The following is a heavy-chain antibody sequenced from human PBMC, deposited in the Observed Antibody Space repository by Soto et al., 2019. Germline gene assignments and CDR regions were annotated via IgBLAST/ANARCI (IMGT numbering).Heavy chain of an antibody. Sequence: SETLSLTCTVSGGSISSYYWSWIRQPPGKGLEWIGYIYYSGSTNYNPSLKSRVTISVDTSKNQFTLKLSSVTAADTAVYYCARRYCSFFDIWGQGTMVTVS. CDR1: GGSISSYY. D-gene: IGHD3-10*01. V-gene: IGHV4-59*08. CDR3: ARRYCSFFDI. CDR2: IYYSGST. J-gene: IGHJ3*02.